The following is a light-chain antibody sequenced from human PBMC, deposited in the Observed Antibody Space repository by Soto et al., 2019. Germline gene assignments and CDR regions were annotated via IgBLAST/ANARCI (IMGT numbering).Light chain of an antibody. CDR3: QSYDSSLSGSV. J-gene: IGLJ3*02. CDR2: GNS. Sequence: QSVLTQPPSVSGAPGQRVTISCTGSSSNIGAGYDVHWYQQLPGTAPKLLIYGNSTRPSGVTDRFSGSKSGTSASLAITGLQAEDEADDYCQSYDSSLSGSVFGGGTKLTVL. CDR1: SSNIGAGYD. V-gene: IGLV1-40*01.